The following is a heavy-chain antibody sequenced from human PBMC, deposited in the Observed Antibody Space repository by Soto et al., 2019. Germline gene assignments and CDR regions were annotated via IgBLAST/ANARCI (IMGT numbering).Heavy chain of an antibody. V-gene: IGHV6-1*01. J-gene: IGHJ5*02. CDR2: TYYRSKWYN. D-gene: IGHD2-15*01. Sequence: SQTLSLTCAVSGDSASSNSAAWDWIRQSQSRGLERMGRTYYRSKWYNDYAVSVKSRITINPDTSKNQFSLQLNSVTPEDTAVYYCARESQYCSGGSCYPNWFDPWGQGTLVTVSS. CDR3: ARESQYCSGGSCYPNWFDP. CDR1: GDSASSNSAA.